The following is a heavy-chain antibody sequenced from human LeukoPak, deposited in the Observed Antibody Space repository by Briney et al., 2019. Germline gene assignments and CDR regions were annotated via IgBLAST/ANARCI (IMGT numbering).Heavy chain of an antibody. V-gene: IGHV4-59*08. CDR3: ARLTVTSGYDWNDY. CDR2: IYYSGST. CDR1: GGSISSYY. Sequence: SETLSLTCTVSGGSISSYYWSWIRQPPGKGLEWIGYIYYSGSTNYNPSLKSRVTISVDTSKNQFSLKLSSVTAADTAVYYCARLTVTSGYDWNDYWGQGTLVTVSS. J-gene: IGHJ4*02. D-gene: IGHD5-12*01.